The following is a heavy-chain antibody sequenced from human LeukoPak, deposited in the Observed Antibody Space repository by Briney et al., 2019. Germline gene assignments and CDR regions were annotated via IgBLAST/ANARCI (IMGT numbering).Heavy chain of an antibody. Sequence: ASVKVSCKASGYTFTSYYMHWVRQAPGQGLEWMGIINPSGGSTSYAQKFQGRVTMTRDTSTSTVYMELSSLRSEDTAVYYCARSRKGVRGVIIRDFDYWGQGTLVTVSS. V-gene: IGHV1-46*01. J-gene: IGHJ4*02. CDR1: GYTFTSYY. CDR3: ARSRKGVRGVIIRDFDY. CDR2: INPSGGST. D-gene: IGHD3-10*01.